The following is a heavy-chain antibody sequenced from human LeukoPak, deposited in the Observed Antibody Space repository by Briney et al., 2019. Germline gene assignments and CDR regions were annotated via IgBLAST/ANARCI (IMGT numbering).Heavy chain of an antibody. Sequence: GGSLRLSCAASGFTFSDYYMSWIRQAPGKGLEWVSYISSSGSTIYYADSVKGRFTISRDNAKNLLYLQMNSLRAEDTVVYYCARGGDIVVVVAAGWFDPWGQGTLVTASS. D-gene: IGHD2-15*01. CDR3: ARGGDIVVVVAAGWFDP. CDR2: ISSSGSTI. V-gene: IGHV3-11*01. J-gene: IGHJ5*02. CDR1: GFTFSDYY.